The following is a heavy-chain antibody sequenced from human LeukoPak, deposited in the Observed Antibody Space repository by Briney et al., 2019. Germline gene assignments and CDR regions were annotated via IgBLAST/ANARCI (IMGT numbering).Heavy chain of an antibody. V-gene: IGHV3-23*01. J-gene: IGHJ4*02. Sequence: GGSLRLSCAASGFTFSSYGMSWVRQAPGKGLEWVSAISGSGGSTYYADSVKGRFTISRDNSKNTLFLQMNSLRAEDTAVYYCAKMITIFGVVKGLVDYWGQGTLVTVSS. CDR1: GFTFSSYG. CDR3: AKMITIFGVVKGLVDY. D-gene: IGHD3-3*01. CDR2: ISGSGGST.